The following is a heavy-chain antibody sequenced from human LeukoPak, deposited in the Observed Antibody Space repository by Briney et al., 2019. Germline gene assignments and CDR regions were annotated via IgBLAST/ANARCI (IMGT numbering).Heavy chain of an antibody. CDR3: AREKYSSGWYGTVDAFDI. D-gene: IGHD6-19*01. Sequence: ASVKVSCKASGYTFTSYYMHWVRQAPGQGLEWMGIINPSGGSTSYAQKLQGRVTMTTDTSTSTAYMELRSLRSDDTAVYYCAREKYSSGWYGTVDAFDIWGQGTMVTVSS. CDR1: GYTFTSYY. CDR2: INPSGGST. J-gene: IGHJ3*02. V-gene: IGHV1-46*01.